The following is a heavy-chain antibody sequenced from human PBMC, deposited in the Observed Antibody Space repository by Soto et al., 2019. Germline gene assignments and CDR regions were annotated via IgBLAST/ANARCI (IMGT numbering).Heavy chain of an antibody. CDR3: ARKGQTDSGGDYTNWLDP. CDR2: IYHSGST. Sequence: PSETLCLTCAVSGGSISSSNWWSWVRQPPGKGLEWIGEIYHSGSTNYNPSLKSRVTISVDKSKNQFSLKLSSVTAADTAVYYCARKGQTDSGGDYTNWLDPWGQGTLVTVSS. J-gene: IGHJ5*02. CDR1: GGSISSSNW. D-gene: IGHD2-21*02. V-gene: IGHV4-4*02.